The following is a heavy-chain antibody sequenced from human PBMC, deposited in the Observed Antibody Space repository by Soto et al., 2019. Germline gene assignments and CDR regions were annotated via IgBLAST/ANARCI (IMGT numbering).Heavy chain of an antibody. CDR2: IYPGDSDT. D-gene: IGHD3-22*01. Sequence: PGESLKISCKGSGYSFTSYWIGWVRQMPGKGLEWMGIIYPGDSDTRYSPSFQGQVTISADKSISTAYLQWSSLKASDTAMYYCARHFSYYDSSGQIYYYYGMDVWGQGTTVTVSS. CDR3: ARHFSYYDSSGQIYYYYGMDV. CDR1: GYSFTSYW. V-gene: IGHV5-51*01. J-gene: IGHJ6*02.